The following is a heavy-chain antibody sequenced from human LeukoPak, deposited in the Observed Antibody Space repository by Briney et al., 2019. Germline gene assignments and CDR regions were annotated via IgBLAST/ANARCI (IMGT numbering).Heavy chain of an antibody. D-gene: IGHD2-15*01. CDR2: INHSGST. J-gene: IGHJ6*03. CDR3: ARNRGYCSGGSCTRQYYYYYYYMDV. V-gene: IGHV4-34*01. CDR1: GGSFSGYY. Sequence: SSETLSLTCAVYGGSFSGYYWSWIRQPPGKGLEWIGEINHSGSTNYNPSLKSRVTISVDTSKNQFSLKLSSVTAADTAVYYCARNRGYCSGGSCTRQYYYYYYYMDVWGKGTTVTISS.